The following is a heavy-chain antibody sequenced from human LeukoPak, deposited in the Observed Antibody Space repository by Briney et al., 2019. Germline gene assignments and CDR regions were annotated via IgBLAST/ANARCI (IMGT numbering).Heavy chain of an antibody. J-gene: IGHJ3*02. CDR3: ASSSLVVVVTYGFDI. D-gene: IGHD2-21*01. CDR2: ISHTGRT. V-gene: IGHV4-4*02. CDR1: NGPITSTKW. Sequence: PSETLSLTCSVSNGPITSTKWWSWVRQPPGKGLEWIGEISHTGRTTYNPSFNSRVTMSVDKSKNEFSLNLKSVTAADTALYYCASSSLVVVVTYGFDIWGRGTAVTVSS.